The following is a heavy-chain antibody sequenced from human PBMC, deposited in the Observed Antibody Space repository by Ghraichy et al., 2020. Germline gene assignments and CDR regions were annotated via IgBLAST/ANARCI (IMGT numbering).Heavy chain of an antibody. CDR1: GGSITSGDW. D-gene: IGHD2-8*02. V-gene: IGHV4-4*02. CDR3: ARGWWGCRETCCYIEY. J-gene: IGHJ4*02. Sequence: SETLSLTCVVSGGSITSGDWWNWVRQSPGKGLEWIGEISHSGTTNYSPSFKSRVTMSVDTSNNQFSLNLASVTAADTAVYYCARGWWGCRETCCYIEYWGQGTLVTVSS. CDR2: ISHSGTT.